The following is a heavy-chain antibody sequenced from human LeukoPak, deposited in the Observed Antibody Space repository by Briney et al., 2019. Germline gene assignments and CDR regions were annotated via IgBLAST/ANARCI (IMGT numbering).Heavy chain of an antibody. Sequence: GGSLRLSCAASGFTFSSYAIHWARQAPGKGLEWVAVISYDGSNKYYADSVKGRFTISRDNSKNTLYLQMNSLRAEDTAVYYCARDAKLCSSTSCIDYWGQGTLVTVSS. CDR3: ARDAKLCSSTSCIDY. V-gene: IGHV3-30*04. CDR2: ISYDGSNK. CDR1: GFTFSSYA. J-gene: IGHJ4*02. D-gene: IGHD2-2*01.